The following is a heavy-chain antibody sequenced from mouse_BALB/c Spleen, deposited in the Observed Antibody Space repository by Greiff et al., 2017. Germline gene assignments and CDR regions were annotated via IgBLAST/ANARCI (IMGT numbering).Heavy chain of an antibody. V-gene: IGHV1-7*01. CDR3: AREGLRLPFAY. CDR2: INPSTGYT. D-gene: IGHD1-2*01. J-gene: IGHJ3*01. CDR1: GYTFTSYW. Sequence: QVQLQQSGAELAKPGASVKMSCKASGYTFTSYWMHWVKQRPGQGLEWIGYINPSTGYTEYNQKFKDKATLTADKSSSTAYMQLSSLTSEDSAVYYCAREGLRLPFAYWGQGTLVTVSA.